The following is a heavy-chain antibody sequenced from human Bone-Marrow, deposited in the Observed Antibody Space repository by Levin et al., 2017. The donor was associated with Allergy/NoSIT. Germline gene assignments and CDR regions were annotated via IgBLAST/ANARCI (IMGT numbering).Heavy chain of an antibody. CDR2: ISYDGSNK. Sequence: GESLKISCAASGFTFSSYAMHWVRQAPGKGLEWVAVISYDGSNKYYADSVKGRFTISRDNSKNTLYLQMNSLRAEDTAVYYCARGARKWLYYFDYWGQGTLVTVSS. J-gene: IGHJ4*02. CDR1: GFTFSSYA. D-gene: IGHD3-22*01. CDR3: ARGARKWLYYFDY. V-gene: IGHV3-30*04.